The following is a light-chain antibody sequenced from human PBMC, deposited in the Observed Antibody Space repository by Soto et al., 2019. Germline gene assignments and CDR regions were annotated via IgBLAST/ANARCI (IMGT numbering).Light chain of an antibody. CDR3: QQYGRTSWT. V-gene: IGKV3-20*01. CDR2: GAS. Sequence: EIVLTQSPGTPSLSPGEGATLSCRASQSVSTNFFAWYQQKPGQAPRLLIYGASTRATGIPDRFSGSGSGTDFALTISRLETEDFAVYYCQQYGRTSWTFGQGTKVDI. CDR1: QSVSTNF. J-gene: IGKJ1*01.